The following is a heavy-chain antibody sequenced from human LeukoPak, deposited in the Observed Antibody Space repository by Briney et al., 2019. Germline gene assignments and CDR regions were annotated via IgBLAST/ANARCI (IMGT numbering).Heavy chain of an antibody. CDR1: GYSISSGYL. D-gene: IGHD3-9*01. Sequence: SETLSLTCTVSGYSISSGYLWGWIRQPPGKGLEWIGSIDGSGSPYYNPSLKSRVTMSVDTSKNQFSLKLSSVTAADTALYYCSRIRFFNWSPGYWGQGTLVTVSS. CDR3: SRIRFFNWSPGY. V-gene: IGHV4-38-2*02. J-gene: IGHJ4*02. CDR2: IDGSGSP.